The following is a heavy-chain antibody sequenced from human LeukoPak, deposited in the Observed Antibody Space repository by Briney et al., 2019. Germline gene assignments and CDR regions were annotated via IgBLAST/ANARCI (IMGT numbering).Heavy chain of an antibody. D-gene: IGHD3-10*01. CDR3: ARGPGSGSYFAWFDP. CDR2: IYYSGST. CDR1: GGSISSSSYY. Sequence: SETLSLTCTVSGGSISSSSYYWGWIRQPPGKGLEWIGSIYYSGSTNYNPSLKSRFTMSVDTSKNQVSLKLSSVTAADTAVYYCARGPGSGSYFAWFDPWGQGTQVTVSS. J-gene: IGHJ5*02. V-gene: IGHV4-39*07.